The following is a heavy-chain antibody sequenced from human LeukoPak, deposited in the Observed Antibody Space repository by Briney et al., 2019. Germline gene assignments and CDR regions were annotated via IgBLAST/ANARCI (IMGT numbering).Heavy chain of an antibody. CDR3: ARIQSSIAAPPGWFDP. D-gene: IGHD6-6*01. CDR1: GGSISSYY. J-gene: IGHJ5*02. Sequence: SETLSLTCTVSGGSISSYYWSWIRQPPGKGLEWIGYIYTSGSTNYNPSLKSRVTISVDTSKNQFSLKLSSVTAADTAVYYCARIQSSIAAPPGWFDPLGQGTLVTVSS. CDR2: IYTSGST. V-gene: IGHV4-4*09.